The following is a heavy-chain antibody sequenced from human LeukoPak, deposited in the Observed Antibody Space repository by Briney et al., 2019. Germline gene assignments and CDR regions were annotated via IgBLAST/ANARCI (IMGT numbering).Heavy chain of an antibody. Sequence: SETLSLTCAVYGGSFTDYYWTWIRQTPGKGLEWIGEASHSGVTNCNPSLNSRVTISLDTSKNQFSLKLSSVTAADTAVYYCAREGHTVDYWGQGTLVTVSS. CDR1: GGSFTDYY. V-gene: IGHV4-34*01. CDR2: ASHSGVT. D-gene: IGHD2-2*02. J-gene: IGHJ4*02. CDR3: AREGHTVDY.